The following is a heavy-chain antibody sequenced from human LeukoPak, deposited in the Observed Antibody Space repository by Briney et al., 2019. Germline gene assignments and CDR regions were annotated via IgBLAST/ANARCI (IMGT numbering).Heavy chain of an antibody. V-gene: IGHV4-4*07. CDR2: IYASGNT. CDR3: ARGRGSSWYYFDS. Sequence: SETLSLTCTVTGGSISRYYWSWVRHPAGKGLEWIGRIYASGNTNYNPSLKGRVTMTVDTSKNQFSLNLSSVTAADTAVYYCARGRGSSWYYFDSWGQGTLVTVSS. CDR1: GGSISRYY. D-gene: IGHD6-13*01. J-gene: IGHJ4*02.